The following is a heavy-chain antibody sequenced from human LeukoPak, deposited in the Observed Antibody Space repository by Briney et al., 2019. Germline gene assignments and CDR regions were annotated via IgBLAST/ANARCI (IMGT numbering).Heavy chain of an antibody. CDR2: ISWNSGSI. V-gene: IGHV3-9*01. J-gene: IGHJ4*02. CDR1: GFTFDDYA. D-gene: IGHD6-6*01. CDR3: AKDSTMYSSSNSDY. Sequence: GGSLRLSCAASGFTFDDYAMHWVRQAPGKGLEWVSGISWNSGSIGYADSVKGRFTISRDNAKNSLYLQMNSLRAEDTALYYCAKDSTMYSSSNSDYWGQGTLVTVSS.